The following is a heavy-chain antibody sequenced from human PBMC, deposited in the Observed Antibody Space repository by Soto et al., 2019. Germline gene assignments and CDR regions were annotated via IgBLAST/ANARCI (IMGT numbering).Heavy chain of an antibody. CDR3: ARGRSTRDMDV. J-gene: IGHJ6*03. CDR2: INHSGST. V-gene: IGHV4-34*01. CDR1: GGSFSGYY. D-gene: IGHD2-2*01. Sequence: SETLSLTCAVYGGSFSGYYWSWIRQPPGKGLEWIGEINHSGSTNYNPPLKSRVTISVDTSKNQFSLKLSSVTAADTAVYYCARGRSTRDMDVWGKGTTVTVSS.